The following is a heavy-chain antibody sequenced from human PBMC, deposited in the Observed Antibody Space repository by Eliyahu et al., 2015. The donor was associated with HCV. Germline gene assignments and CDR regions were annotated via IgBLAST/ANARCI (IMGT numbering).Heavy chain of an antibody. CDR1: GFTFSSYA. CDR2: ISYDGSNK. D-gene: IGHD5-18*01. Sequence: QVQLVESGGGVVQPGRSLRLSCAASGFTFSSYAMHWVRQAPGKGLEWVAVISYDGSNKYYADSVKGRFTISRDNSKNTLYLQMNSLRAEDTAVYYCARVMRIQLWLVDYWGQGTLVTVSS. V-gene: IGHV3-30-3*01. J-gene: IGHJ4*02. CDR3: ARVMRIQLWLVDY.